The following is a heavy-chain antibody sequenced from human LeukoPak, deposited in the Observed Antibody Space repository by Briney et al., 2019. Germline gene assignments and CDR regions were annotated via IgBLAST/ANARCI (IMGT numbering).Heavy chain of an antibody. D-gene: IGHD2-2*01. Sequence: SETLSLTCAVSGGSISSGGYSWSWIRQPPGKGLEWIGYIYHSGSTYYNPSLESRVTISVDRSKNQFSLKLSSVTAADTAVYYCARVVPAAIKNWFDPWGQGTLVTVSS. CDR3: ARVVPAAIKNWFDP. V-gene: IGHV4-30-2*01. J-gene: IGHJ5*02. CDR1: GGSISSGGYS. CDR2: IYHSGST.